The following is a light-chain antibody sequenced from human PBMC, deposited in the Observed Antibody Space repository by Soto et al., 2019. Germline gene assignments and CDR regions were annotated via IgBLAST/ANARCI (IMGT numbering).Light chain of an antibody. CDR3: QQYNNWPPLT. J-gene: IGKJ4*01. CDR2: DAS. CDR1: QSVSGC. Sequence: EIVLTQSPATLSLSPGERATLSCRASQSVSGCLAWYQQKPGQAPRLLIYDASNRATGIPARFSGSGSGTDFTLTISSLEPEDFAVYYCQQYNNWPPLTFGGGTKVEIK. V-gene: IGKV3-11*01.